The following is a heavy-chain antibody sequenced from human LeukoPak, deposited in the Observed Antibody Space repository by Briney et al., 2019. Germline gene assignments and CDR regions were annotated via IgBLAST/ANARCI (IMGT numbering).Heavy chain of an antibody. V-gene: IGHV4-59*08. CDR3: ARIVGTNYIDY. CDR1: DASVANYY. J-gene: IGHJ4*02. Sequence: PSETLSLTCSVSDASVANYYWSWIRQPPGKGLEWLGFVYYSGGTNDNPSLRSRLTISVDTSKNQFSLKLTTVTATDTAVYYCARIVGTNYIDYWGQGALVTASS. D-gene: IGHD1-26*01. CDR2: VYYSGGT.